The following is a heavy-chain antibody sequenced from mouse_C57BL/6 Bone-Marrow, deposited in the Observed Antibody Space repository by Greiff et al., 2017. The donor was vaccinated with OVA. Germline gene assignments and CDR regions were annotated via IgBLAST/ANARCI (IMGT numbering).Heavy chain of an antibody. CDR2: IYPRSGNT. CDR1: GYTFTSYG. J-gene: IGHJ2*01. Sequence: QVQLQQSGAELARPGASVKLSCKASGYTFTSYGISWVKQRTGQGLEWIGEIYPRSGNTYYNEKFKGKATLTADKSSSTAYMGLRSLTSEDSAVYFCARRGFYSNLYYFDYWGQGTTLTVSS. CDR3: ARRGFYSNLYYFDY. D-gene: IGHD2-5*01. V-gene: IGHV1-81*01.